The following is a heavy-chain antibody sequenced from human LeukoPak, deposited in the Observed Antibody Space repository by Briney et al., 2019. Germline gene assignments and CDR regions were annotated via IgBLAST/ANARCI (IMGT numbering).Heavy chain of an antibody. Sequence: SQTLSLTCTVSGGSISSGSYYWSWIRQPAGKGLEWIGRIYTSGSTNYNPSLKSRVTISVDTSKNQFSLKLSSVTASDTAVYYCAREVTIFGVVTRARFDPWGQGTLVTLSS. CDR2: IYTSGST. CDR3: AREVTIFGVVTRARFDP. D-gene: IGHD3-3*01. V-gene: IGHV4-61*02. CDR1: GGSISSGSYY. J-gene: IGHJ5*02.